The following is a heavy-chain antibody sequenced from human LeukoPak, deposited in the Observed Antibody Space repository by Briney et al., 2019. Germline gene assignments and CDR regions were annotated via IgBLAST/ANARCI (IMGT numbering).Heavy chain of an antibody. CDR1: GFTFSTYA. J-gene: IGHJ4*02. D-gene: IGHD2-21*02. Sequence: GGSLRLSCAASGFTFSTYAMNWVRQAPGKGLEWVSGISGSGGTTYYADSVQGRFTISRDNSKKTVFLQMNSLRAEDTAAYYCAKGDAVTAIFPLDYWGQGTLVIVSS. CDR3: AKGDAVTAIFPLDY. CDR2: ISGSGGTT. V-gene: IGHV3-23*01.